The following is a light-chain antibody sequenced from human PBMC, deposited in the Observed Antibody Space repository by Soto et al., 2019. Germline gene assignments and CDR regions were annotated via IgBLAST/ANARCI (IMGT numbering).Light chain of an antibody. CDR2: WAY. J-gene: IGKJ1*01. CDR3: KQYYSTPWT. Sequence: DVVLTQSPDSLAVSLGERATIICKSSQSVFYSSNNMNYLAWYQQKAGQPPKLLIYWAYTRESGVHDRFGGSGSGTEFTLTIKSLQAEDVAVYYCKQYYSTPWTFGQGTKVDIK. V-gene: IGKV4-1*01. CDR1: QSVFYSSNNMNY.